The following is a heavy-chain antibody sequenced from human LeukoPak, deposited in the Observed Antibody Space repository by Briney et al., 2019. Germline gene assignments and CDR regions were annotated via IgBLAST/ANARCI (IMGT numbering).Heavy chain of an antibody. D-gene: IGHD3-22*01. Sequence: GGSLRLSCVASGFTFSSYWMSWVRQAPGKGLEWVANIKQDGSEKYYVDSVKGRFTTSRDNAKNSPYLQMNSLRAEDTAVYYRARTVRGRYYDSSGYPDHWGQGTLVTVSS. CDR3: ARTVRGRYYDSSGYPDH. J-gene: IGHJ5*02. CDR1: GFTFSSYW. V-gene: IGHV3-7*01. CDR2: IKQDGSEK.